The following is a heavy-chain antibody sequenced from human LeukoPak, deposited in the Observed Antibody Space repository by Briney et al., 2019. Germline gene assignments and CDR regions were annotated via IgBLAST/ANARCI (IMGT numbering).Heavy chain of an antibody. V-gene: IGHV4-59*01. CDR3: ARGDMTTVTTMGY. Sequence: SETLSLTCSVSGGSISSYYWSWIRQPPGKGLEWIGYFYYSGSTNYNPSLKSRVSISVDTSKNQFSLKLSSVTTADTAVYYCARGDMTTVTTMGYWGQGTLVTVSS. CDR2: FYYSGST. J-gene: IGHJ4*02. CDR1: GGSISSYY. D-gene: IGHD4-17*01.